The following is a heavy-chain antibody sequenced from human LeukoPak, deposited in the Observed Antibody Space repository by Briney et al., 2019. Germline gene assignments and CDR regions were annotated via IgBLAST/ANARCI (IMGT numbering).Heavy chain of an antibody. CDR3: AKDPNYGDYSEA. V-gene: IGHV3-23*01. CDR1: GLTFSSYA. CDR2: ISASGGNT. D-gene: IGHD4-17*01. Sequence: GGSLRLSCAASGLTFSSYAMNWVRQAPGKGLEWVSAISASGGNTYYADSVKGRFTISRDNSQNTLHLQMNSLRAEDTAVYYCAKDPNYGDYSEAWGQGTLVTVSS. J-gene: IGHJ5*02.